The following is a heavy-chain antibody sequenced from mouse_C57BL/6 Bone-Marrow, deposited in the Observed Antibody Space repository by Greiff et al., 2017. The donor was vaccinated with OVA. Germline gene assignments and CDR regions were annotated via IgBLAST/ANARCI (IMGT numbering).Heavy chain of an antibody. D-gene: IGHD1-1*01. Sequence: DVHLVESGGGLVQPGESLKLSCESNEYEFPSHDMSWVRKTPEKRLELVAAINSDGGSTYYPDTMERRFIISRDNTKKTLYLQMSSLRSEDTALYYCARHSSYYYGSSPFDYWGQGTTLTVSS. CDR2: INSDGGST. CDR1: EYEFPSHD. J-gene: IGHJ2*01. V-gene: IGHV5-2*01. CDR3: ARHSSYYYGSSPFDY.